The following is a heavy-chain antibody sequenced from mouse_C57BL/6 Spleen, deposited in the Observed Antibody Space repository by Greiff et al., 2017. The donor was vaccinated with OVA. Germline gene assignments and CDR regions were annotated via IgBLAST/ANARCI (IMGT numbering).Heavy chain of an antibody. J-gene: IGHJ3*01. CDR3: AREGYLLWLRQTAWFAY. Sequence: QVQLQQSGPELVRPGVSVKISCKGSGYTFTDYAMHWVKQSHAKSLEWIGVISTYYGDASYNQKFKDKATMTVDKSSSKAYMELARLTSEDSAVYSCAREGYLLWLRQTAWFAYWGQGTLVTVSA. CDR1: GYTFTDYA. D-gene: IGHD2-2*01. CDR2: ISTYYGDA. V-gene: IGHV1-67*01.